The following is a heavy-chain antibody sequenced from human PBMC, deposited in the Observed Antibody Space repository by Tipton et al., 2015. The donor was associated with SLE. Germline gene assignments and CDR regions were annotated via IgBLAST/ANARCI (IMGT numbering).Heavy chain of an antibody. CDR3: ARGDYYGSGSLLQH. J-gene: IGHJ1*01. V-gene: IGHV4-31*03. D-gene: IGHD3-10*01. CDR2: IYYSGST. Sequence: LRLSCTVSGGSISSGGYYWSWIRQHPGKGLEWIGYIYYSGSTYYNPPLKTRATMSVDTSKNQFSLKLSSVTAADTAVYYCARGDYYGSGSLLQHWGQGTLVTVSS. CDR1: GGSISSGGYY.